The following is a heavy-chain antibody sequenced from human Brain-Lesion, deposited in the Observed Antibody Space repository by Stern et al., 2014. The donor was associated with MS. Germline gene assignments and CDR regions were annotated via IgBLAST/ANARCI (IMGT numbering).Heavy chain of an antibody. V-gene: IGHV2-70*04. CDR2: IYWDADK. J-gene: IGHJ4*02. CDR3: ARSPPYYEFWNDYYYFDY. CDR1: GFSLSTSGMR. Sequence: ESGPALVKPTQTLTLTCTFSGFSLSTSGMRVSWIRQPPGKALEWLARIYWDADKFYSPTLKTRLPISQETSQNQGVLQMTNMDPVDPAKYYCARSPPYYEFWNDYYYFDYWGQGTLVAVSS. D-gene: IGHD3-3*01.